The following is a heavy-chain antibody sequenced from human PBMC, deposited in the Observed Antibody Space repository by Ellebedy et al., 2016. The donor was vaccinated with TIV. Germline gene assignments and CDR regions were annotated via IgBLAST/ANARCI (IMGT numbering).Heavy chain of an antibody. CDR1: GFTFSSYA. J-gene: IGHJ4*02. Sequence: GESLKISCAASGFTFSSYAMSWVRQAPGKGLEWVSSVSSDGGSTFYADSVKGRVTISKDNSKNTLYLQMNSLRAEDTAVYYCAKGRGGGSDSSAPRYYFDYWGLGTLVTVSS. V-gene: IGHV3-23*01. CDR2: VSSDGGST. D-gene: IGHD3-22*01. CDR3: AKGRGGGSDSSAPRYYFDY.